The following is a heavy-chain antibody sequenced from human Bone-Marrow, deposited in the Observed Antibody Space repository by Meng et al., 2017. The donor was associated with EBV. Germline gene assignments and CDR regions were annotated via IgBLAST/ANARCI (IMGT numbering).Heavy chain of an antibody. CDR1: CGSISSSSYY. J-gene: IGHJ4*02. D-gene: IGHD3-10*01. CDR2: IYYSGST. V-gene: IGHV4-39*02. CDR3: AREDGSGSTFDY. Sequence: KGSGEGLVKPSETLSFTCAVSCGSISSSSYYWGWIRQPPGKGLEWIGSIYYSGSTYYNPSLKSRVTISVDTSKNQFSLKLSSVTATDTAVYYCAREDGSGSTFDYWGQGTLVTVSS.